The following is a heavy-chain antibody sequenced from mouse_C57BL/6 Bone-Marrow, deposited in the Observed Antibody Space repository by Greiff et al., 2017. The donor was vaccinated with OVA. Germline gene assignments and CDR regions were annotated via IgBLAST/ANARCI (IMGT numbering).Heavy chain of an antibody. CDR3: ARRERWFEAMDY. D-gene: IGHD1-1*02. J-gene: IGHJ4*01. Sequence: EVQVVESGGDLVKPGGSLKLSCAASGFTFSSYGMSWVRQTPDKRLEWVATISSGGSYTYYPDSVKGRFTISRDNAKNTLYLQMSSLKSEDTAMYYCARRERWFEAMDYWGQGTSVTVSS. CDR1: GFTFSSYG. CDR2: ISSGGSYT. V-gene: IGHV5-6*01.